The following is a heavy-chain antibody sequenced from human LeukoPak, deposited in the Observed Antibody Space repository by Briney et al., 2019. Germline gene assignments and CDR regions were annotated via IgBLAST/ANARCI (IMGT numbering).Heavy chain of an antibody. CDR2: IKQDGSEK. V-gene: IGHV3-7*03. Sequence: GGSLRLSCAASGFTFSSYWMSWVRQAPGKGLEWVANIKQDGSEKYYVDSVKGRFTISRDNAKNSLYLQMDSLRAEDTAVYYCARLNYNWNYMYYYYYMDVWGKGTTVTVSS. CDR3: ARLNYNWNYMYYYYYMDV. D-gene: IGHD1-7*01. J-gene: IGHJ6*03. CDR1: GFTFSSYW.